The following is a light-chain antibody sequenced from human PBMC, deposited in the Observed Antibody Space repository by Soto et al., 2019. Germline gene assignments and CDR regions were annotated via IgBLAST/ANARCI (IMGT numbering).Light chain of an antibody. V-gene: IGKV1-39*01. CDR1: QHIGTY. CDR2: GAS. J-gene: IGKJ4*01. CDR3: QQSSSIT. Sequence: QMTQSPSSLSASVGDRVTITCRASQHIGTYLNWYRQKPGEAPEVLIYGASNLEDGVSSRFSGSGSGTEFTLTIDSLQSEDFATYFCQQSSSITFGAGTRVEI.